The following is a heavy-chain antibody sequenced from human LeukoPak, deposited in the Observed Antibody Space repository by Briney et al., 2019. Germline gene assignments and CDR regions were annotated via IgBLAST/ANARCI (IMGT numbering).Heavy chain of an antibody. CDR1: GGSISSYY. CDR2: IYYSGST. D-gene: IGHD3-10*01. J-gene: IGHJ3*02. Sequence: RPSETLSLTCTVSGGSISSYYWSWIRQPPGKGLEWIGYIYYSGSTNYNPSLKSRVTISVDTSKNQFSLKLSSVTAADTAVYYCAREGGGSGVGAFDIWGQGTMVTVSS. V-gene: IGHV4-59*01. CDR3: AREGGGSGVGAFDI.